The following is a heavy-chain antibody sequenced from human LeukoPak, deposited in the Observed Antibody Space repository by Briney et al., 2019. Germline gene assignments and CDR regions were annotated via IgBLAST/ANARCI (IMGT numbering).Heavy chain of an antibody. D-gene: IGHD5-12*01. CDR2: ISYGGQHK. V-gene: IGHV3-30*19. CDR3: AVDEWLEQRAYYFDS. CDR1: GFTFSRFG. Sequence: GGSLRLSCAASGFTFSRFGMNWVRQAPGKGLEWVAAISYGGQHKYYADSVRGRFTISRDNSKNTLYLQMNSLRAEDTALYYCAVDEWLEQRAYYFDSGGQGTLVTVPA. J-gene: IGHJ4*02.